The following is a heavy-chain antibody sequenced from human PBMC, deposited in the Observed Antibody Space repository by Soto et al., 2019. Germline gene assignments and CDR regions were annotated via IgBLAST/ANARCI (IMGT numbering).Heavy chain of an antibody. V-gene: IGHV4-38-2*01. D-gene: IGHD6-13*01. CDR2: VYHSGTT. CDR3: TRSLYSSSWYAGS. J-gene: IGHJ4*02. CDR1: GYSISSGYY. Sequence: PSETLSLTCGVSGYSISSGYYWGWIRQPPGKGLEWIGSVYHSGTTYYNPSLKSRVTISLDTPKNQFSLRLTSVTAADTAMYFCTRSLYSSSWYAGSWGQGTLVTVSS.